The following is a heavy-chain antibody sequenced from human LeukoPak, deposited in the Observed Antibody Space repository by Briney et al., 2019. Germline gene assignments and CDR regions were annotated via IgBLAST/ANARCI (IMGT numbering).Heavy chain of an antibody. Sequence: GGSLTLSCAASGFIFSSYAMSWVREAPARGLEWVSSLRGNGDTLYADSVKGRFTLSRDEPRNTVYLQLNNLRVEDTAVYYCAKARWVSSADAVLWGQGTVVTVSS. CDR2: LRGNGDT. V-gene: IGHV3-23*01. J-gene: IGHJ4*02. CDR3: AKARWVSSADAVL. D-gene: IGHD1-26*01. CDR1: GFIFSSYA.